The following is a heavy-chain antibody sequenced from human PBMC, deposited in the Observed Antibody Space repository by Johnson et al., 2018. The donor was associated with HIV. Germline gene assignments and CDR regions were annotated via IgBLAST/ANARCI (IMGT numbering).Heavy chain of an antibody. D-gene: IGHD2-21*01. V-gene: IGHV3-13*01. CDR2: IGTGGDT. Sequence: VQLVESGGGLVQPGGSLRLSCAASGFSFSSYDMHWVRQATGKGLEWVSGIGTGGDTYYPGSVKGRFTISRENAKNSLYLQMNSMRAEDTALYYCARETVSSSCGVDFYSGAFDIWGQGTMVTVSS. CDR3: ARETVSSSCGVDFYSGAFDI. J-gene: IGHJ3*02. CDR1: GFSFSSYD.